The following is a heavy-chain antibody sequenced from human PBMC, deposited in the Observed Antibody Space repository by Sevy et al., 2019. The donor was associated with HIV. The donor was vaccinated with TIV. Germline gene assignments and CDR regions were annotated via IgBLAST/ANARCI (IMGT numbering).Heavy chain of an antibody. CDR1: GFTFSSYA. CDR2: ISNDGRNK. J-gene: IGHJ4*02. D-gene: IGHD2-21*02. CDR3: ARVGVSYCTDDCYHRFDY. V-gene: IGHV3-30*09. Sequence: GGSLRLSCSASGFTFSSYALLWVRQAPGKGLEWVSLISNDGRNKYYSDSVKARFAISRDESKTTLFLQMESLRTEDTAIYYCARVGVSYCTDDCYHRFDYWGRGTLVTVSS.